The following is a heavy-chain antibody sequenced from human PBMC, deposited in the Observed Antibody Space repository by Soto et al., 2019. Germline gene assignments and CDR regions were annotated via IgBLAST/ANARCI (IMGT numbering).Heavy chain of an antibody. CDR1: GGSISSYC. D-gene: IGHD5-12*01. J-gene: IGHJ6*02. CDR2: IYYNGST. V-gene: IGHV4-59*01. Sequence: QVQLQESAPGLVKPSETLSLTCTVSGGSISSYCWSWIRQPPGKGMEWIGYIYYNGSTNYNPSLQSRVTISVDTSKNQFSLKLSSVTAADTAVYYCARDRPARASGYPLSPPYYYYVMDVWGQGTTVTVSS. CDR3: ARDRPARASGYPLSPPYYYYVMDV.